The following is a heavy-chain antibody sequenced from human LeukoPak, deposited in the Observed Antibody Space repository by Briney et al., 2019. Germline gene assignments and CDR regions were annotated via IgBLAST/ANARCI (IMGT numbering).Heavy chain of an antibody. D-gene: IGHD3-22*01. CDR1: GFTFSDYY. J-gene: IGHJ4*02. CDR3: ASSGGYYYDSSGYYDTTLHYFDY. Sequence: PGGSLRLSCAASGFTFSDYYMSWIRQAPGAGLWWVSYISSSGSTIYYADSVKGRFTISRDNAKNSLYLQMNSLKAEDTAVYYCASSGGYYYDSSGYYDTTLHYFDYWGQGTLVTVSS. V-gene: IGHV3-11*01. CDR2: ISSSGSTI.